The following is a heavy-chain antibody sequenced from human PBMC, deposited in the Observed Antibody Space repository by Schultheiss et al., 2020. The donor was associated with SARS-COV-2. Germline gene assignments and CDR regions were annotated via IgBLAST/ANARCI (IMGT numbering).Heavy chain of an antibody. Sequence: GGSLRLSCVTSGFTFSSCAMTWVRQAPGKGLEWVSAISGSGHPTYYGDSVKGRFTISRDNSKNTLYLQMNSLRAEDTAVYYCAKDPNGDYVGAFDFWGLGTMVTVSS. V-gene: IGHV3-23*01. CDR2: ISGSGHPT. D-gene: IGHD4-17*01. J-gene: IGHJ3*01. CDR1: GFTFSSCA. CDR3: AKDPNGDYVGAFDF.